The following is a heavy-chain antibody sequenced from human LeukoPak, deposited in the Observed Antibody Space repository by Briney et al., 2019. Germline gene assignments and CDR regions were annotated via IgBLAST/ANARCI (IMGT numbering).Heavy chain of an antibody. CDR3: ASSSWYGRLDY. V-gene: IGHV4-59*01. CDR2: IYYSGST. CDR1: GGSITGYY. Sequence: PSETLSLTCAVYGGSITGYYWSWIRQTPGRGLEWIGYIYYSGSTNYNPSLKSRVTISVDTSKNQFSLKLSSVTAADTAVYYCASSSWYGRLDYWGQGTLVTVSS. D-gene: IGHD6-13*01. J-gene: IGHJ4*02.